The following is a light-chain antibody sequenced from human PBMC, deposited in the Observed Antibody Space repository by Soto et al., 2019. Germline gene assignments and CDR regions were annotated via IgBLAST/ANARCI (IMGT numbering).Light chain of an antibody. CDR1: SSGVGGYDY. Sequence: QSALTQPPSASGSPGQSVTISCTGTSSGVGGYDYVTWYQQHPGKAPKLIIYDVSKRPSGVPDRFSGSKSGDTASLTVSGLHTEDDADYYCSSSAGSSNHVVFGGGTKLTVL. J-gene: IGLJ2*01. V-gene: IGLV2-8*01. CDR2: DVS. CDR3: SSSAGSSNHVV.